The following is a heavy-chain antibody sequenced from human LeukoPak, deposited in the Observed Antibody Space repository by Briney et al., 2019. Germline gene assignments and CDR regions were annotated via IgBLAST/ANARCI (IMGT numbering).Heavy chain of an antibody. Sequence: GGSLRLSCAASGFTFSSYSMNWVRQAPGKGLEWVSSISSSSSYIYYADSVKGRFTISRDNAKNSLYLQMNSLRAEDTAVYYCARDLWFGAHTSWFDPWGQGTLVTVSS. CDR1: GFTFSSYS. V-gene: IGHV3-21*01. D-gene: IGHD3-10*01. CDR2: ISSSSSYI. J-gene: IGHJ5*02. CDR3: ARDLWFGAHTSWFDP.